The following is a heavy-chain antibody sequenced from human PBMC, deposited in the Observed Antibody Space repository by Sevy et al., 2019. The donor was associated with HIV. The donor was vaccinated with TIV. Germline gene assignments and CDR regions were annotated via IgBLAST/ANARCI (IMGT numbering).Heavy chain of an antibody. J-gene: IGHJ5*02. V-gene: IGHV3-23*01. CDR1: GFTFSSYA. Sequence: GGSLRLSCVASGFTFSSYAMSWVRQAKGKGLEWVSVISGGGGSIFYADSVKGRFTISRDNSKNTVYLKMSNLRAEDTAVYYCAKEKRYCGGDCYAPPTRFDPWGQGTQVTVSS. CDR3: AKEKRYCGGDCYAPPTRFDP. CDR2: ISGGGGSI. D-gene: IGHD2-21*02.